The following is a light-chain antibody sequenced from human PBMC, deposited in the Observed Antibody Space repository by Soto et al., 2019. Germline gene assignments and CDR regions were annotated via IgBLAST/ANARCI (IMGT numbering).Light chain of an antibody. CDR2: DSN. CDR3: GTWDSSLSAVV. V-gene: IGLV1-51*01. J-gene: IGLJ2*01. CDR1: SSNIGNNY. Sequence: QSVLTQPPSVSAAPGQKVTISCSGSSSNIGNNYVSWYQQLPGTAPKFLIYDSNKRPSGIPDRFSGSKSGTSATLAITGLQTGDEADYYCGTWDSSLSAVVFGGGTKVTVL.